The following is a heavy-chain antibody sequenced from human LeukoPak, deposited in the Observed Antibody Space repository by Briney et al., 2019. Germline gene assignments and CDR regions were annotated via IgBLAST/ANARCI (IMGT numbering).Heavy chain of an antibody. D-gene: IGHD3-3*01. CDR2: ISYDGNNQ. V-gene: IGHV3-30*18. J-gene: IGHJ4*02. Sequence: GGSLRLSCAASGFTFNGYGMHWVRQAPGKGLEWVAVISYDGNNQYYADSVKGRFTVSRDNAKNTVYLQMNSLTAEDAALYYCAKGSGYFAPSIYFDYWGQRTLVTVSA. CDR1: GFTFNGYG. CDR3: AKGSGYFAPSIYFDY.